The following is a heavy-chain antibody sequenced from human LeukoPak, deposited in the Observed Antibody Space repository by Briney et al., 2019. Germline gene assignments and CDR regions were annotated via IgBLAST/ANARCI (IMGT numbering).Heavy chain of an antibody. D-gene: IGHD2-21*02. CDR2: IYYSGST. CDR1: GGSISSYY. J-gene: IGHJ4*02. Sequence: SETLSLTCTASGGSISSYYWSWIRQPPGKGLEWIGYIYYSGSTYYNPSLKSRVTISLDTSKNQFSLKLNSVAAADTAVYYCARDRLPVTGIIDYWGQGTLVTVSS. V-gene: IGHV4-59*12. CDR3: ARDRLPVTGIIDY.